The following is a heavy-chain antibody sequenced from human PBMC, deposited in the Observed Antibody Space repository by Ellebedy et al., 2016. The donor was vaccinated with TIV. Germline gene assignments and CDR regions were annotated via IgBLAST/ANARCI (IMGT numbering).Heavy chain of an antibody. D-gene: IGHD1-14*01. J-gene: IGHJ5*02. CDR3: ARGNRTFNP. CDR2: ISGSGGTT. V-gene: IGHV3-23*01. CDR1: GFMFNTYA. Sequence: GESLKISCAASGFMFNTYALSWVRQAPGRGLEWVSTISGSGGTTYYVDSMKGRFTISRDNSKHTLYLQMNSLSAEETAVYYCARGNRTFNPWGQGTLVTVSS.